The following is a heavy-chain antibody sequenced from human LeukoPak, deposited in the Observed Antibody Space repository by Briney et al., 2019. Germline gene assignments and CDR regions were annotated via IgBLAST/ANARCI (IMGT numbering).Heavy chain of an antibody. CDR1: GFTFDDYA. CDR3: ATPLVPAAATLFDY. J-gene: IGHJ4*02. Sequence: PGGSLRLSCAASGFTFDDYAMHWVRQAPGKGLEWVSGISWNSGSIGYADSVKGRFTVSRDNAKNSLYLQMNSLRAEDTAVYYCATPLVPAAATLFDYWGQGTLVTVSS. CDR2: ISWNSGSI. V-gene: IGHV3-9*01. D-gene: IGHD2-2*01.